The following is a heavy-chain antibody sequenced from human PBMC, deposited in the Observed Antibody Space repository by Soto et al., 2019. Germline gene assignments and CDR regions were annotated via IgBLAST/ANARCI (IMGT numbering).Heavy chain of an antibody. CDR1: GDSVSSNSAA. J-gene: IGHJ6*02. Sequence: PSQTLSLTCAISGDSVSSNSAAWNWIRQSPSRGLEWLGRTYYRSKWYNDYAVSVKSRITINPDTSKNQFSLQLNSVTPEDTAVYYCARDRLVRDYYPSYGMDVWGQGTTVTLSS. D-gene: IGHD3-10*01. CDR3: ARDRLVRDYYPSYGMDV. CDR2: TYYRSKWYN. V-gene: IGHV6-1*01.